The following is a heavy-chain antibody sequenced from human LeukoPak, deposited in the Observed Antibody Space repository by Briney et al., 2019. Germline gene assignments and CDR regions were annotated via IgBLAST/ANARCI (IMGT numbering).Heavy chain of an antibody. D-gene: IGHD3-3*01. J-gene: IGHJ6*02. CDR3: ARDGCDYTIFGVIGSYAYGMDV. CDR1: GVTFSSYS. Sequence: PGGSLRLSCAASGVTFSSYSMNWVRQAPGKGLEWVSSISSSSSYIYYADSVKGRFTISRDNAKNSLYLQMNSLRAEDTAVYYCARDGCDYTIFGVIGSYAYGMDVWGQGTTVTVSS. V-gene: IGHV3-21*01. CDR2: ISSSSSYI.